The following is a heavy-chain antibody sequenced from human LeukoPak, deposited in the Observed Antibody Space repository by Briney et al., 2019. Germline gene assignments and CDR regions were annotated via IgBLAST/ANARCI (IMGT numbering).Heavy chain of an antibody. Sequence: KASETLSLTCIVSGGSISSSSYYWGWIRQPPGKGLEWIGSISYSGSTYYNPSLKSRVTISVDTSKNHFSLKLSSVTAADTAVYYCASLWNYGSGSYLDYWRQGTLVTVSS. CDR3: ASLWNYGSGSYLDY. D-gene: IGHD3-10*01. CDR2: ISYSGST. J-gene: IGHJ4*02. V-gene: IGHV4-39*02. CDR1: GGSISSSSYY.